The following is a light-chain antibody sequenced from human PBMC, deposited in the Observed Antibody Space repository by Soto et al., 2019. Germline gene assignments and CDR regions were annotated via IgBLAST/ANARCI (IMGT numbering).Light chain of an antibody. CDR3: QQAHSFRLS. V-gene: IGKV1D-12*01. J-gene: IGKJ4*01. Sequence: DIQMTQSPSSVSASVGDRVTITCRASQDITYWLAWYQQTPGKVPKILIYDASSFQSGVPSRLSGSGSGTDFTLTISSLQPDDSATYDCQQAHSFRLSFGGGTKVEIK. CDR2: DAS. CDR1: QDITYW.